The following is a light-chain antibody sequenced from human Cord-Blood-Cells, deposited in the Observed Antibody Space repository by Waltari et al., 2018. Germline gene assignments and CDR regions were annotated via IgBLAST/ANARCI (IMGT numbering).Light chain of an antibody. CDR3: SSYTSSSTLV. V-gene: IGLV2-14*01. J-gene: IGLJ2*01. CDR1: SRDVAGANN. Sequence: QSALTQPDPVSGSPGQSINIPCTGTSRDVAGANNVSWYQQHPGKPPKLMIYDVSNRPLGVSNRFSGSKSGNTASLTISGLQAEDEADYYCSSYTSSSTLVFGGGTKLTVL. CDR2: DVS.